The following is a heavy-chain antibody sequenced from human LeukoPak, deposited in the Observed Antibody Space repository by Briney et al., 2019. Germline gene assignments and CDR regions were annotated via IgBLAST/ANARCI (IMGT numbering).Heavy chain of an antibody. J-gene: IGHJ1*01. CDR2: INSDGSST. CDR1: GFTFSPYW. Sequence: GGSLRLSCAASGFTFSPYWMHCVRQAPGKGLVWVSRINSDGSSTTYAASVKGRFTLSRDNAKNTLYLQMNSLRAADTAVYYCAPGGRSGVALEQWGQGTLVTVSS. V-gene: IGHV3-74*01. D-gene: IGHD3-3*01. CDR3: APGGRSGVALEQ.